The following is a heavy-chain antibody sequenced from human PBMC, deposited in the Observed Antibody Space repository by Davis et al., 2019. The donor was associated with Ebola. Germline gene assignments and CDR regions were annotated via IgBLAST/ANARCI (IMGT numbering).Heavy chain of an antibody. D-gene: IGHD3-3*01. CDR1: GFIFRNYA. J-gene: IGHJ4*02. CDR3: ARAVFHEVLD. Sequence: GESLKISCAASGFIFRNYAMHWVRQAPGKGLEWVAVVSHSERERFYADSVKGRFTISRDNSENTLYLQMNSLTADDTAVYYCARAVFHEVLDWGQGTPVTVSS. CDR2: VSHSERER. V-gene: IGHV3-30*04.